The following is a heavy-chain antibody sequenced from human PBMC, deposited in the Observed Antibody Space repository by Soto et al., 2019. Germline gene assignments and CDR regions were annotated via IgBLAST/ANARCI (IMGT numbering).Heavy chain of an antibody. CDR2: IYYSGST. D-gene: IGHD6-6*01. CDR3: ARVSSSSRRDTYYFDY. Sequence: SETLSLTCTVSGGSISSGGYYWSWIRQHPGKGLEWIGYIYYSGSTYYNPSLKSRVTISVDTSKNQFSLKLSSVTAADTAVYYCARVSSSSRRDTYYFDYWGQGTLVTVCS. J-gene: IGHJ4*02. CDR1: GGSISSGGYY. V-gene: IGHV4-31*03.